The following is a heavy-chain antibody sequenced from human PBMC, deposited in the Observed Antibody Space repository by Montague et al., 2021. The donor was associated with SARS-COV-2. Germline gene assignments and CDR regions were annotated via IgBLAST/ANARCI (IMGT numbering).Heavy chain of an antibody. CDR2: IDWDDDK. V-gene: IGHV2-70*11. D-gene: IGHD6-13*01. J-gene: IGHJ4*02. Sequence: PALVTPTQTLTLTCTFSGFSLSTSGMCVSWVRQPPGKALEWLARIDWDDDKYYSTSLKTRLTISKDTSKNQVVLTMTNMDPVDTATYYCAREIAAAPDYWGQGTLVTVSS. CDR1: GFSLSTSGMC. CDR3: AREIAAAPDY.